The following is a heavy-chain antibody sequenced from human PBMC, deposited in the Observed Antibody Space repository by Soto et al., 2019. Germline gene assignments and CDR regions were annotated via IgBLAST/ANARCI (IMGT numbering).Heavy chain of an antibody. J-gene: IGHJ4*02. D-gene: IGHD3-10*01. CDR3: ASRTMVRGVTAYYFDY. CDR1: GYTFTSYD. V-gene: IGHV1-8*01. CDR2: MNPNSGNT. Sequence: ASVKVSCKSSGYTFTSYDINLARQATGQGLEWMGWMNPNSGNTGYAQKFQGRVTMARNTSISTAYMELSSLRSEDTAVYYCASRTMVRGVTAYYFDYWGQGTLVTVSS.